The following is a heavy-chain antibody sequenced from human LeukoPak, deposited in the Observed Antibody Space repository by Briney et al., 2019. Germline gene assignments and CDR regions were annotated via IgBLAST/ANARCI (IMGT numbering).Heavy chain of an antibody. CDR3: ARVRGYCSSTNCYSDY. J-gene: IGHJ4*02. V-gene: IGHV3-30-3*01. D-gene: IGHD2-2*01. CDR2: MSYDGSNK. CDR1: GFTFSSYA. Sequence: GGSLRLSCATSGFTFSSYAMHWVRQAPGKGLEWVAVMSYDGSNKYYADSVKGRFTISRDNSKNTLYLQMNSLRAEDTAVYYCARVRGYCSSTNCYSDYWGQGNLVTVPS.